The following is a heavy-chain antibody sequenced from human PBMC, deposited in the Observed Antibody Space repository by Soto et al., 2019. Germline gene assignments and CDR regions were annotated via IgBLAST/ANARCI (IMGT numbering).Heavy chain of an antibody. J-gene: IGHJ5*02. V-gene: IGHV1-18*04. CDR1: GYTFTNYD. CDR2: MNVHRGNT. Sequence: QVQLVQSGAEVKEPGASVKVSCQASGYTFTNYDLTWARQAPGQGLEWMGGMNVHRGNTNYAQIIQGRVTMTADTATSTASMAMRSLRADDTAVYYWARDQGSAMFDPWGQGTMVTVST. CDR3: ARDQGSAMFDP.